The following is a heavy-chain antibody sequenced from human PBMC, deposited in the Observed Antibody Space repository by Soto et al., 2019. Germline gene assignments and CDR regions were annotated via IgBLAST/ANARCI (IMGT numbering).Heavy chain of an antibody. D-gene: IGHD3-16*02. CDR1: AYRFTSYW. CDR3: ARHRSGIVITFGGDIAPANGMDV. CDR2: IYPGDSYT. Sequence: PGALLRIWGHGSAYRFTSYWIGWMRKMPGKGLEWMGIIYPGDSYTNYSPSFQGHVTISADKSISTAYLQWSSLKASDTAMYYCARHRSGIVITFGGDIAPANGMDVWGQGPTVTVS. J-gene: IGHJ6*02. V-gene: IGHV5-51*01.